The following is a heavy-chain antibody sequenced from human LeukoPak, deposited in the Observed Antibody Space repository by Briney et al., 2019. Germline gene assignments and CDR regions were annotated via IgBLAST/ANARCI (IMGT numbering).Heavy chain of an antibody. V-gene: IGHV4-4*07. CDR2: IYTSGST. CDR1: GGSISSYY. Sequence: SETLSLTCTVSGGSISSYYWSWIRQPAGKGLEWIGRIYTSGSTNYNPSLKSRVTMSVDTSKNQFSLKLSSVTAADTAVYYCARGKVVAGTPGQNSWDYWGQGTLVTVSS. J-gene: IGHJ4*02. CDR3: ARGKVVAGTPGQNSWDY. D-gene: IGHD6-19*01.